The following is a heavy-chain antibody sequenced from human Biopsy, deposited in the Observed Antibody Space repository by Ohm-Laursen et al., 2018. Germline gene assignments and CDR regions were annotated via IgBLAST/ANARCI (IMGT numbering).Heavy chain of an antibody. V-gene: IGHV4-34*01. CDR3: ARGRLRAVARFDY. CDR1: GGSFSGYY. J-gene: IGHJ4*02. CDR2: INHSGST. D-gene: IGHD6-19*01. Sequence: GTLSLTCAVYGGSFSGYYWSWIRQPPGKGLEWIGEINHSGSTNYNPSLKSRVTISVDTSKDQFSLKLSSATAADTAVYYCARGRLRAVARFDYWGQGTLVTVSS.